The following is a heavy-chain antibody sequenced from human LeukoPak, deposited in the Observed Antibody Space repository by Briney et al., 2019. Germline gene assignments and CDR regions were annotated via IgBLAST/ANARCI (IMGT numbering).Heavy chain of an antibody. CDR3: ARINTARFLEWSSFDP. D-gene: IGHD3-3*01. J-gene: IGHJ5*02. CDR2: INWNGGST. CDR1: GFIFDDYG. Sequence: GGSLRLSCAASGFIFDDYGMSWVRQAPGKGLEGVAGINWNGGSTGYADSVKGRFTISRDNAKNSLYLQMNSLRAEDTALYHCARINTARFLEWSSFDPWGQGTLVTVSS. V-gene: IGHV3-20*01.